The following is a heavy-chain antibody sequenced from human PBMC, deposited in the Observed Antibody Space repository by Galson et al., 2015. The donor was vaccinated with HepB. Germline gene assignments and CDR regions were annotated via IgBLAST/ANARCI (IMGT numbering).Heavy chain of an antibody. CDR2: IIPIFGIA. J-gene: IGHJ3*02. D-gene: IGHD4-17*01. V-gene: IGHV1-69*13. CDR1: GGTFSSYA. Sequence: SVKVSCKASGGTFSSYAISWVRQAPGQGLEWMGGIIPIFGIANYAQKFQGRVTITADESTSTAYMELSSLRSEDTAVYYCATYGDYAFDIWGQGTMVTVSS. CDR3: ATYGDYAFDI.